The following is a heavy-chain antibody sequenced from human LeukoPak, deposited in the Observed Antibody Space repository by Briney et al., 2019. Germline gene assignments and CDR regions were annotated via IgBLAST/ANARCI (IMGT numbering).Heavy chain of an antibody. CDR3: ARVDSSFFDY. Sequence: PGGSLRLSCAASGFTVSSNYMSWVCQAPGKGLEWVSVIYSGGSTYYADSVKGRFTISRDNSKNTLYLQMNSLRAEDTAVYYCARVDSSFFDYWGQGTLVTVSS. CDR2: IYSGGST. V-gene: IGHV3-53*01. J-gene: IGHJ4*02. CDR1: GFTVSSNY. D-gene: IGHD6-6*01.